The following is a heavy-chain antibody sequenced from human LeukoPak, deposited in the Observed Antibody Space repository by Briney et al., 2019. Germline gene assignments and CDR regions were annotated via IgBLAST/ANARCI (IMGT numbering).Heavy chain of an antibody. CDR1: GVSISNYY. CDR2: INHSGST. V-gene: IGHV4-34*01. J-gene: IGHJ4*02. CDR3: ARYGRFGELSPDY. D-gene: IGHD3-10*01. Sequence: SETLSLTCTVSGVSISNYYWSWIRQPPGKGLEWIGEINHSGSTNYNPSLKSRVTISVDTSKNQFSLKLSSVTAADTAVYYCARYGRFGELSPDYWGQGTLVTVSS.